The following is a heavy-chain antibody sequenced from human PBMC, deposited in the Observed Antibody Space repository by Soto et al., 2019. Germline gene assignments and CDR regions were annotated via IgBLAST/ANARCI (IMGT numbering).Heavy chain of an antibody. J-gene: IGHJ6*03. D-gene: IGHD4-17*01. CDR1: GGSISSYY. CDR2: IYYSGST. CDR3: ARVITVTTHYYYYMDV. V-gene: IGHV4-59*01. Sequence: SETLSLTCTVSGGSISSYYWSWIRQPPGKGLEWIGYIYYSGSTSYNPSLKSRVTISVDTSKNQFSLKLSSVTAADTAVYYCARVITVTTHYYYYMDVWGKGTTVTVSS.